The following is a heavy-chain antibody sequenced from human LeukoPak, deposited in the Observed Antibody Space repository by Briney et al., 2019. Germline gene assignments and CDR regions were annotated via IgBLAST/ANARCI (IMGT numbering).Heavy chain of an antibody. CDR3: ARDRTYDFWSGHTFAI. J-gene: IGHJ3*02. CDR1: GGSISSYY. D-gene: IGHD3-3*01. CDR2: VYYSGST. Sequence: PSETLSPTCTVSGGSISSYYWSWIRQPPGKGLEWIGYVYYSGSTNYNPSLKSRVTISLDTSKNQFSLKLSSVTAADTAVYYCARDRTYDFWSGHTFAIWGQGTVVTVSS. V-gene: IGHV4-59*01.